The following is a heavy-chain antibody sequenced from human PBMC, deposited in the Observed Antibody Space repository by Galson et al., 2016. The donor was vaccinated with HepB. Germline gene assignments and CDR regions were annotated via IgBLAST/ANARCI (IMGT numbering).Heavy chain of an antibody. CDR1: GGTFRNYA. CDR2: IIPMFVKA. CDR3: ARWAGFAKDLWSGPFDY. D-gene: IGHD3-10*01. J-gene: IGHJ4*02. V-gene: IGHV1-69*13. Sequence: SVKVSCKASGGTFRNYAISWVRQAPGQGLEWMGWIIPMFVKAKYAEKFKGRVTITADESTSTAYMELRSLRSEDTAVYYCARWAGFAKDLWSGPFDYWGQGTLVTVS.